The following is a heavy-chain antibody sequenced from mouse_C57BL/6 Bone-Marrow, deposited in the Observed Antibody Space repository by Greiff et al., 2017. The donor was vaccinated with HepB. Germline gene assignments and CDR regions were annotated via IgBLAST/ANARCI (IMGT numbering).Heavy chain of an antibody. V-gene: IGHV5-9-1*02. CDR2: ISSGGDYI. CDR1: GFSFSCSA. Sequence: KVVVSGAGFVKPGGSLKLSCSSSGFSFSCSAMSWVRQTPEKRVEWVAYISSGGDYIYYADTVMCRFTISRDNARNTLYLQMSSLKSEDTAMYYCTRDIYYGYDGGVAYWGQGTLVTVSA. CDR3: TRDIYYGYDGGVAY. J-gene: IGHJ3*01. D-gene: IGHD2-2*01.